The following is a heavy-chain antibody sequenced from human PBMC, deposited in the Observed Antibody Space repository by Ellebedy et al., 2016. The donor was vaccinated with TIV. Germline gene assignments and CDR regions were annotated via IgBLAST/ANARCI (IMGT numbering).Heavy chain of an antibody. CDR2: IYNSGST. D-gene: IGHD4-11*01. V-gene: IGHV4-31*03. J-gene: IGHJ4*02. Sequence: SETLSLTCTVSGGSISSGGYYWSWIRQHPGKGLEWIGYIYNSGSTYYNPSLKSRVTISVDTSKNQFSLKLTSVTAADTAVYYCASLQGGRTTVFDYWGQGTLVTVSS. CDR1: GGSISSGGYY. CDR3: ASLQGGRTTVFDY.